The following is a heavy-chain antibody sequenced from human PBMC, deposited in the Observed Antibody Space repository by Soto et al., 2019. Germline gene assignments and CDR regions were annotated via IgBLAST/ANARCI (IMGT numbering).Heavy chain of an antibody. CDR1: GFTFSSYW. J-gene: IGHJ6*02. V-gene: IGHV3-7*01. CDR3: ATGAYYYYYGMDV. CDR2: IKQDGTEK. Sequence: GVSLRLSCAVSGFTFSSYWLSWVRQAPGKGLEWVANIKQDGTEKYYVDSVKGRFTISRDNAKSSLFLQMNSLRAEDTAVYYCATGAYYYYYGMDVWGQGTTVTVSS.